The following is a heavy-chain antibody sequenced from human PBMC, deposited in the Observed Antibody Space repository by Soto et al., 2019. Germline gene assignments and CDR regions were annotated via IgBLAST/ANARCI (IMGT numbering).Heavy chain of an antibody. V-gene: IGHV5-51*01. Sequence: GESLKISCKGSGYSFTSYWIGWVRQMPGKGLEWMGIIYPGDSDTRYSPSFQGQVTISADKSISTAYLQWSSLKASDTAMYYCARLGLGSSGSKSYYYYYGMDVWGQGTTVTVSS. D-gene: IGHD1-26*01. CDR1: GYSFTSYW. CDR3: ARLGLGSSGSKSYYYYYGMDV. CDR2: IYPGDSDT. J-gene: IGHJ6*02.